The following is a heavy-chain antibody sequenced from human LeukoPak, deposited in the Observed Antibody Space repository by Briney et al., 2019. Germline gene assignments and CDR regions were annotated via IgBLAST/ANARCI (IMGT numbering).Heavy chain of an antibody. CDR3: ARDFWSGYYTED. Sequence: PGGSLRLSCEFSGIIFSTYAMNWVRQAPGKGPEWISYISGSSSGSTSIIHYADSVKGRFIISRDNAKNSLHLQMDSLSAEDTAVYYCARDFWSGYYTEDWGQGALVIVSS. V-gene: IGHV3-48*04. CDR1: GIIFSTYA. CDR2: ISGSSSGSTSII. J-gene: IGHJ4*02. D-gene: IGHD3-3*01.